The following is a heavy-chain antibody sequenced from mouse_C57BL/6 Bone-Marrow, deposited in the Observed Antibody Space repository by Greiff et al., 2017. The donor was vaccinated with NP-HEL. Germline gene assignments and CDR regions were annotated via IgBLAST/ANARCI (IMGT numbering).Heavy chain of an antibody. J-gene: IGHJ3*01. V-gene: IGHV1-81*01. CDR3: ARGGLRRREFAY. D-gene: IGHD2-2*01. CDR2: IYPRSGNT. Sequence: QVQLKESGAELARPGASVKLSCKASGYTFTSYGISWVKQRPGQGLEWIGEIYPRSGNTYYNEKFKGKATLTADKSSSTAYMELRSLTSEDAAVYFCARGGLRRREFAYWGQGTLVTVSA. CDR1: GYTFTSYG.